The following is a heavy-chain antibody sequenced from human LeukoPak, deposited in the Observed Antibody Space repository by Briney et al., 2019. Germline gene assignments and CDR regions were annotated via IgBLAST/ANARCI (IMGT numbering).Heavy chain of an antibody. J-gene: IGHJ4*02. CDR1: GFTFDDYA. Sequence: GRSLRLSCAASGFTFDDYAMHWVRQAPGKGLEWVSGISWNSGSIGYADSVKGRFTISRDNAKNSLYLQMNSLRAEDTALYYCARDSPLLTVWGQGTLVTVSS. V-gene: IGHV3-9*01. D-gene: IGHD3-9*01. CDR3: ARDSPLLTV. CDR2: ISWNSGSI.